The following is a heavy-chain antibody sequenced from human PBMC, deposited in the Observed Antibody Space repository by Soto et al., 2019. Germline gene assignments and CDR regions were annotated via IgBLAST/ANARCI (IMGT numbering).Heavy chain of an antibody. V-gene: IGHV5-51*01. CDR2: IYPGDSDT. D-gene: IGHD5-18*01. CDR3: ARTNSYGPHYYYYGMDV. CDR1: GYSFTSYW. J-gene: IGHJ6*02. Sequence: GESLKISCKGSGYSFTSYWIGWVRQMPGKGLEWMGIIYPGDSDTRYSPSFQGQVTISADKSISTAYLQWSSLKASDTAMYYCARTNSYGPHYYYYGMDVWGQGTPVTVSS.